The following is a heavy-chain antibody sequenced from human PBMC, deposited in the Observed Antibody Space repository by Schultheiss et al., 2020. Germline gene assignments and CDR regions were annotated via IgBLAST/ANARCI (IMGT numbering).Heavy chain of an antibody. D-gene: IGHD1-1*01. CDR1: GFTFSSYW. V-gene: IGHV3-66*03. J-gene: IGHJ6*04. CDR3: AKDNDPDV. CDR2: IYSCGST. Sequence: GGSLRLSCAASGFTFSSYWMHWVRQAPGKGLVWVSVIYSCGSTYYADSVKGRFTISRDNSKNTLYLQMNSLRAEDTAVYYCAKDNDPDVWGRGGTVTVSS.